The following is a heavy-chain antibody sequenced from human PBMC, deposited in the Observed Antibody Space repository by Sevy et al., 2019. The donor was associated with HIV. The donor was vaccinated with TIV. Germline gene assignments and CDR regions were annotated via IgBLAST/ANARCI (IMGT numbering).Heavy chain of an antibody. V-gene: IGHV3-30-3*01. Sequence: GGSLRLSCAASGFTFSSYAMHWVRQAPGKGLEWVAVISYDGSNKYYADSVKGRFTISRDNSKNTLYLQMNSLRAEDTAVYYCAREGRYCSGRSCYCAYFDYWGQGTMVTVSS. CDR1: GFTFSSYA. CDR2: ISYDGSNK. D-gene: IGHD2-15*01. J-gene: IGHJ4*03. CDR3: AREGRYCSGRSCYCAYFDY.